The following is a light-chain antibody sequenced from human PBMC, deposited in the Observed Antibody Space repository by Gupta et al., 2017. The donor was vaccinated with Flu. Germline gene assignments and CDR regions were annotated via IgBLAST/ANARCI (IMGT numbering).Light chain of an antibody. Sequence: DIVMTQSPDSLTVSLGERATINCKASQSVLYSPNNKNYLAWYQQRPGQPPKLLIYWVSARESGVPDRFSGSGSGTDFTLTISRLQAEDVAVYYCLQDDDTSPSFGEGTKLEIK. J-gene: IGKJ2*03. V-gene: IGKV4-1*01. CDR1: QSVLYSPNNKNY. CDR2: WVS. CDR3: LQDDDTSPS.